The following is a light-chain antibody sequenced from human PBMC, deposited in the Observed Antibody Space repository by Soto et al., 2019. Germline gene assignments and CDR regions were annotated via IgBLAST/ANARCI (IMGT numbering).Light chain of an antibody. J-gene: IGLJ1*01. CDR1: SRDVGGYNY. Sequence: QSVLTQPASVSGSPGQSITISCTGTSRDVGGYNYVSWYQQHPGKAPKLMIYDVRNRPSGVSNRFSGSKSVNTASLTISGLQAEDEADYYCSSNTTISTYVFGTGTKVPV. CDR3: SSNTTISTYV. CDR2: DVR. V-gene: IGLV2-14*01.